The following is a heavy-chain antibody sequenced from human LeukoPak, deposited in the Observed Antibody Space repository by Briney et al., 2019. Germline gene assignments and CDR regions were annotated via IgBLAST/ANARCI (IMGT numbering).Heavy chain of an antibody. J-gene: IGHJ3*02. CDR2: INHSGST. CDR3: ARWGAFEI. Sequence: SETLSLTCAVYGGPLSGYYWSWIRQPPGEGLEWIGGINHSGSTNYNPSLKSRVTISVDTSKNQISLKLTSVTAADTAVYYCARWGAFEIWGQGTMVTVSS. V-gene: IGHV4-34*01. D-gene: IGHD3-16*01. CDR1: GGPLSGYY.